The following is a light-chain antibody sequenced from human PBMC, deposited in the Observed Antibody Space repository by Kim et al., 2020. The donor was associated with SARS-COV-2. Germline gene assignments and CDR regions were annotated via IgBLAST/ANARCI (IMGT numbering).Light chain of an antibody. CDR1: QSISSY. J-gene: IGKJ2*01. Sequence: SASVGDRVTITCRASQSISSYLNWYQQKPGKAPKLLIYAASSLQSGVPSRFSGSGSGTDFTLTISSLQPEDFATYFCQQSYSTPYTFGQGTKLEL. CDR2: AAS. CDR3: QQSYSTPYT. V-gene: IGKV1-39*01.